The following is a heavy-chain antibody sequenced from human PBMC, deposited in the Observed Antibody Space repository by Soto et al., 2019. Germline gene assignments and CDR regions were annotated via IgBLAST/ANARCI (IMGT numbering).Heavy chain of an antibody. CDR3: ARGGLYYYDSSGYY. J-gene: IGHJ4*02. CDR1: GYTFTSYG. Sequence: ASVKVSCTASGYTFTSYGISXXRQAXGQGLEWMGWISAYNGNTNCAQKLQGRVTMTTDTSTSTAYMELRSLRSDDTAVYYCARGGLYYYDSSGYYWGQGTLVTVSS. CDR2: ISAYNGNT. V-gene: IGHV1-18*01. D-gene: IGHD3-22*01.